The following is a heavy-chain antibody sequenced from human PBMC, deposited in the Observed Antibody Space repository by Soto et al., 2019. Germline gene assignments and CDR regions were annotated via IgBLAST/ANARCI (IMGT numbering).Heavy chain of an antibody. Sequence: GSLRLSGASSGLTFSSYALIWVRQAPGKGLEWVSATSGSGGSTYYSDSVKGRFTISRDNSKKTLYLQMNSLRAEDTAVYYCAKSRVELKVFDYWGQGTLVTVSS. CDR1: GLTFSSYA. V-gene: IGHV3-23*01. J-gene: IGHJ4*02. CDR3: AKSRVELKVFDY. D-gene: IGHD1-7*01. CDR2: TSGSGGST.